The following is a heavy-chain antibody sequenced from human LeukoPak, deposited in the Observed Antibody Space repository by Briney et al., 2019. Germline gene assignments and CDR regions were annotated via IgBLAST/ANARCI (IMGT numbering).Heavy chain of an antibody. Sequence: SQTLSLTCTVSGGSISSGSYYWNWIRQPAGKGLEWIGYIYTSGSTNYNPSLKSRVTMSVDTSKNQFFLKLSSVTAADTAVYYCARGYCSSTSCYEAYWYFDLWGRGTLVTVSS. D-gene: IGHD2-2*01. CDR1: GGSISSGSYY. V-gene: IGHV4-61*09. CDR2: IYTSGST. CDR3: ARGYCSSTSCYEAYWYFDL. J-gene: IGHJ2*01.